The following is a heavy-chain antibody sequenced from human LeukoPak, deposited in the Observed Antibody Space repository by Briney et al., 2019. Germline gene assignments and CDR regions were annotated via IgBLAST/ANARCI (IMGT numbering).Heavy chain of an antibody. Sequence: GASVKVSCKASGYTFTSYGISWVRQAPGQGLEWMGWSSAYNGNTNYAQKLQGRVTMTTDTSTSTAYMELRSLRSDDTAVYYCARDLVFGSSSSGGYFDYWGQGTLVTVSS. CDR2: SSAYNGNT. J-gene: IGHJ4*02. D-gene: IGHD6-6*01. CDR1: GYTFTSYG. V-gene: IGHV1-18*01. CDR3: ARDLVFGSSSSGGYFDY.